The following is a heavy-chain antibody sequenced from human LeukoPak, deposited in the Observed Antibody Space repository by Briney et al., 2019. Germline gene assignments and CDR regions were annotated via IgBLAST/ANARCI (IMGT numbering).Heavy chain of an antibody. CDR1: GFSFSGFS. Sequence: PGGSLRLSCAASGFSFSGFSMNWVRQPPGKGLEWIGEINHSGSTNYNPSLKSRVTISVDTSKNQFSLKLSSVTAADTAVYYCARAGSIVLMVYAIRDYYGMDVWGQGTTVTVSS. V-gene: IGHV4-34*01. CDR3: ARAGSIVLMVYAIRDYYGMDV. D-gene: IGHD2-8*01. J-gene: IGHJ6*02. CDR2: INHSGST.